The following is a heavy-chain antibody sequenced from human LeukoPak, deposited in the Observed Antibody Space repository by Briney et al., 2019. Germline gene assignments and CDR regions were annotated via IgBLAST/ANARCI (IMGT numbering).Heavy chain of an antibody. Sequence: SETLSLTCAVSGDSISSTHWSWIRQPPGKGLEWIGYIYYSGSTNYNPSLKSRVTISVDTSKNQLSLKLSSVTAADTAVYYCAAARPHYYGMDVWGQGTTVTVSS. V-gene: IGHV4-59*08. J-gene: IGHJ6*02. CDR3: AAARPHYYGMDV. CDR2: IYYSGST. CDR1: GDSISSTH. D-gene: IGHD6-6*01.